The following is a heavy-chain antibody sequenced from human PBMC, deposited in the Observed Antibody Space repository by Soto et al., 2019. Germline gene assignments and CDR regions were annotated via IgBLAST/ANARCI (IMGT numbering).Heavy chain of an antibody. D-gene: IGHD5-12*01. CDR2: IYHSGTT. Sequence: SETLSLTCTVSGGSITSGFYWAWIRQSPGKGLEWIGSIYHSGTTYYNPSLKSRVTISVDTSKTHVSLKLNSVTAADTAMFYCARHAVSHGGYGGAHDYWGQGTLVTVSS. CDR3: ARHAVSHGGYGGAHDY. CDR1: GGSITSGFY. J-gene: IGHJ4*02. V-gene: IGHV4-39*01.